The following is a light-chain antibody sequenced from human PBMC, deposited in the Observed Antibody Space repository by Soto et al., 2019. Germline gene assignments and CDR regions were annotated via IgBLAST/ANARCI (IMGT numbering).Light chain of an antibody. CDR2: KAS. CDR3: QQYHSYPLT. V-gene: IGKV1-5*03. CDR1: QSISSW. Sequence: DIQMTQSPSTLSASVGDRVTITCRASQSISSWLAWYQQKPGKAPKLLIYKASSLESGVPSRFSGSGSGTGFTLTISSLQPDDFATYYCQQYHSYPLTFGPGTKVDIK. J-gene: IGKJ3*01.